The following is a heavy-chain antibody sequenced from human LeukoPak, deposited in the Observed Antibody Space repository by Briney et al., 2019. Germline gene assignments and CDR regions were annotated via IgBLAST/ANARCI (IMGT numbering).Heavy chain of an antibody. D-gene: IGHD1-26*01. CDR2: IYYSGST. CDR1: GGSISSGGYY. CDR3: ARSRAPYYFDY. V-gene: IGHV4-31*03. Sequence: PSETLSLTCTVSGGSISSGGYYWSWIRQHPGKGLEWIGYIYYSGSTYYNPSLKSRVTISVDTSKNQFSLKLSSVTAADTAVYYCARSRAPYYFDYWGQGTLVTVSS. J-gene: IGHJ4*02.